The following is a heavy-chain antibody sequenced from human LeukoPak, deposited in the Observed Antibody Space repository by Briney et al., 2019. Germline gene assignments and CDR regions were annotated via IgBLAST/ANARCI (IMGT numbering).Heavy chain of an antibody. J-gene: IGHJ5*02. CDR1: GYTFTIYG. D-gene: IGHD6-13*01. Sequence: ASVKVSCTASGYTFTIYGISWVRQAPGQGLEWMGWISAYNGNTNYAQKLQGRVTMTTDTSTSTAYMELRSLRSDDTAVYYCARAGRGSSWYGGNGWFDPWGQGTLVTVSS. CDR3: ARAGRGSSWYGGNGWFDP. CDR2: ISAYNGNT. V-gene: IGHV1-18*01.